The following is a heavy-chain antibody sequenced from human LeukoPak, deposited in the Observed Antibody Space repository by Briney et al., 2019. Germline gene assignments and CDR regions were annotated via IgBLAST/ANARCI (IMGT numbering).Heavy chain of an antibody. V-gene: IGHV3-23*01. CDR3: AKSRGVSISALADY. CDR2: ISGSGGST. D-gene: IGHD2-2*01. J-gene: IGHJ4*02. Sequence: GGSLRLSCAASGFTFSSYAVSWVRQAPGKGLEWVSAISGSGGSTYYADSVKGRFTISRDNSKNTLYLQMNSLRAEDTAVYYCAKSRGVSISALADYWGQGTLVTVSS. CDR1: GFTFSSYA.